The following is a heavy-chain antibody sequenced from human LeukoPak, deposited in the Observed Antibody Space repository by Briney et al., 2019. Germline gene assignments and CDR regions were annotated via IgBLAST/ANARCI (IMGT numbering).Heavy chain of an antibody. V-gene: IGHV4-39*01. CDR2: IYYSGST. Sequence: NPSETLSLTCTVSGGSISSSSYYWGWIRQPPGKGLEWIVSIYYSGSTYYNPSLKSRVTISVDTSKNQFSLKLSSVTAADTAVYYCARRNDFWSGYYWGNFDYWGQGTLVTVSS. D-gene: IGHD3-3*01. CDR3: ARRNDFWSGYYWGNFDY. CDR1: GGSISSSSYY. J-gene: IGHJ4*02.